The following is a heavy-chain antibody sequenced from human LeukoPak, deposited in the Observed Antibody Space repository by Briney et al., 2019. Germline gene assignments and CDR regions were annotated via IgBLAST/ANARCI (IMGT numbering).Heavy chain of an antibody. D-gene: IGHD3-16*02. CDR1: GYSISSGYY. J-gene: IGHJ6*03. Sequence: SETLSLTCTVSGYSISSGYYWGWIRQPPGKGLEWIGSIYYSGSTYYNPSLKSRVTISVDTSKNQFSLKLSSVTAADTAVYYCARVVGDYVWGSYRLDPYYYYYYMNVWGKGTTVTVSS. CDR2: IYYSGST. CDR3: ARVVGDYVWGSYRLDPYYYYYYMNV. V-gene: IGHV4-38-2*02.